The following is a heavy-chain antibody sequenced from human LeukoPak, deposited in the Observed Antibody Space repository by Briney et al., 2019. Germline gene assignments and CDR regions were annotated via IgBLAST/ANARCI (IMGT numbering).Heavy chain of an antibody. D-gene: IGHD3/OR15-3a*01. CDR3: ARDRGFQFLDWSLDV. J-gene: IGHJ6*02. Sequence: GGSLRLSCEASGFTFSSYGMHWVRQAPGKGLEWVAVIWYIGGTDKYYTDSGKGRFTISTDNSKNTLYLQMNSLRDEDTAVYYCARDRGFQFLDWSLDVWGRGTTVTVSS. V-gene: IGHV3-33*01. CDR2: IWYIGGTDK. CDR1: GFTFSSYG.